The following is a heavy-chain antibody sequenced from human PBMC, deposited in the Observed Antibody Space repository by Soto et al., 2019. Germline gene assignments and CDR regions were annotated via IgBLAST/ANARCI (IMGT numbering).Heavy chain of an antibody. Sequence: QLQLQESGPGLVKPSETLSLTCTVSGGSISSSSYYWGWIRQPPGKGLEWIGSIYYGGSTYYNPSLTSRVTVSVDTSKNQFSLKLSSVTAADTAVYYCARPSYDILTGYEYWGQGTLVTVSS. CDR1: GGSISSSSYY. D-gene: IGHD3-9*01. J-gene: IGHJ4*02. V-gene: IGHV4-39*01. CDR2: IYYGGST. CDR3: ARPSYDILTGYEY.